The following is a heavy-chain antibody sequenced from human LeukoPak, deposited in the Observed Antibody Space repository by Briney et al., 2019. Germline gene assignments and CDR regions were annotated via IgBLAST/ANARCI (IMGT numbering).Heavy chain of an antibody. D-gene: IGHD3-9*01. CDR1: GGSISSSSYY. CDR2: IYYSGST. J-gene: IGHJ4*02. CDR3: ARVTGCTIEDYFDY. V-gene: IGHV4-39*07. Sequence: TSSETLSLTCTVSGGSISSSSYYWGWIRQPPGKGLEWIGSIYYSGSTYYNPSLKSRVTISVDTSKNQFSLKLRSVTAADTAVYYCARVTGCTIEDYFDYWGQGTLVTVSS.